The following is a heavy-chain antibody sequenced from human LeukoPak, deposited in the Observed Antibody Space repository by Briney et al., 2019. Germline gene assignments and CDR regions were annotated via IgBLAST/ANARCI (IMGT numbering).Heavy chain of an antibody. D-gene: IGHD5-12*01. CDR2: ISSSGSTI. V-gene: IGHV3-48*03. CDR3: ASGDGGYDSSYYYYMDV. Sequence: QPGGSLRLSCAASGFTFSSYEMNWVRQAPGKGLEWVSYISSSGSTIYYADSVKGRFTISRDNAKNSLYLQMNSLRAEDTAAYYCASGDGGYDSSYYYYMDVWGKGTTVTVSS. J-gene: IGHJ6*03. CDR1: GFTFSSYE.